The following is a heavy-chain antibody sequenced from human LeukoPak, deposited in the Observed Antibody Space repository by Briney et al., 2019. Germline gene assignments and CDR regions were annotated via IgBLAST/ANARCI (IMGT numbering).Heavy chain of an antibody. CDR2: ISSSSSYI. V-gene: IGHV3-21*01. Sequence: GGSLRLSCVASGFTFSSYSMNWVRQAPGKGLEWVSSISSSSSYIYYADSVKGRFTISRDNAKNSLYLQMNSLRAEDTAVYYCARVEQYRYYYYYMDVWGKGTTVTVSS. CDR1: GFTFSSYS. D-gene: IGHD1/OR15-1a*01. J-gene: IGHJ6*03. CDR3: ARVEQYRYYYYYMDV.